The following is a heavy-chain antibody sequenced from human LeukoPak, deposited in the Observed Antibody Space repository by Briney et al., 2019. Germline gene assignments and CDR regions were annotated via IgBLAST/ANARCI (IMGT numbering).Heavy chain of an antibody. CDR1: EITFSDFW. V-gene: IGHV3-7*01. CDR3: ASGHYADYD. Sequence: GGALRLSCSVSEITFSDFWMNWVRQAPGKGLEWVASIKKDGREEYYVDSVRGRFTISRANAQTSLYLQMHSLRDEDTAVYYCASGHYADYDWGQGTLVTVSS. D-gene: IGHD4-17*01. CDR2: IKKDGREE. J-gene: IGHJ4*02.